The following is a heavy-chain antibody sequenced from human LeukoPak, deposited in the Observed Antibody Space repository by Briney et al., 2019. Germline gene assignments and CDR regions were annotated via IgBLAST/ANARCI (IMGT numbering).Heavy chain of an antibody. CDR3: ASTPPVLGIAAAGTSVPFDI. J-gene: IGHJ3*02. V-gene: IGHV1-69*15. CDR2: IIPIYNPV. Sequence: SVKVSCKTSGGTFSSYAFSWMRQAPGQGLEWVGRIIPIYNPVDYTQRFQGRVTITADESTNTVYLELSSLRYDDTAVYYCASTPPVLGIAAAGTSVPFDIWGQGTMVTVSS. CDR1: GGTFSSYA. D-gene: IGHD6-13*01.